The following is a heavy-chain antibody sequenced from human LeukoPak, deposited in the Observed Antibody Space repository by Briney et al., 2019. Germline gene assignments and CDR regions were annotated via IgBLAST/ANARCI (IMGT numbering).Heavy chain of an antibody. CDR3: ARVGIIAVAGPFDY. Sequence: GASVKVSCKASGYTFTGYYMHWVRQAPGQGLEWMGWINPNSGGTNYAQKFQGRVTMTRDTSISTAYMELSRLRSDDTAVYYCARVGIIAVAGPFDYWGQGTLVTVSS. CDR1: GYTFTGYY. V-gene: IGHV1-2*02. CDR2: INPNSGGT. J-gene: IGHJ4*02. D-gene: IGHD6-19*01.